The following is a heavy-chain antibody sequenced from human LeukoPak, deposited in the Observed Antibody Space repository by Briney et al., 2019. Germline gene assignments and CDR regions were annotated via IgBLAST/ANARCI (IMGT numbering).Heavy chain of an antibody. D-gene: IGHD3-9*01. Sequence: GASVKVSCKASGYTFTTYGISWVRQAPGQGLEWMGWISAYKGDTNYVHTLKGRVTISTDTATSTAYMELRSLRSDDTAVYYCARDAPLRYFDWLSRPYYYGMDVWGQGTTVTVSS. V-gene: IGHV1-18*01. CDR2: ISAYKGDT. J-gene: IGHJ6*02. CDR3: ARDAPLRYFDWLSRPYYYGMDV. CDR1: GYTFTTYG.